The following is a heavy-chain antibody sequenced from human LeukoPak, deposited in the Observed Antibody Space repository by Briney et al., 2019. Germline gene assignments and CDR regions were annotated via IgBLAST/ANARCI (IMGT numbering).Heavy chain of an antibody. CDR1: GGTFSSYA. Sequence: ASVKVSCKASGGTFSSYAISWVRQAPGQGLEWMGGIIPIFGTANYAQKFQGRATMTTDTSTSTAYMELRSLSSDDTAVYYCGRGPKAGGPHHDMDVWGRGTTVTVSS. CDR2: IIPIFGTA. J-gene: IGHJ6*02. D-gene: IGHD2-15*01. V-gene: IGHV1-69*05. CDR3: GRGPKAGGPHHDMDV.